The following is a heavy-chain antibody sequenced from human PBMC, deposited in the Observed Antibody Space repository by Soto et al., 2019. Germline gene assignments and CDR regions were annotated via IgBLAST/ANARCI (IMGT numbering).Heavy chain of an antibody. Sequence: QVQLVESGGGVVQPGRSLRLSCAASGFTFSSYAMHWVRQAPGKGLEWVAVISYDGSNKYYADSVKGRFTISRDNSKNTLYLQMKSLRAEDTAVYYCARGRILRYFDWLLYPPYFDYWGQGTLVTVSS. CDR3: ARGRILRYFDWLLYPPYFDY. D-gene: IGHD3-9*01. CDR2: ISYDGSNK. CDR1: GFTFSSYA. V-gene: IGHV3-30-3*01. J-gene: IGHJ4*02.